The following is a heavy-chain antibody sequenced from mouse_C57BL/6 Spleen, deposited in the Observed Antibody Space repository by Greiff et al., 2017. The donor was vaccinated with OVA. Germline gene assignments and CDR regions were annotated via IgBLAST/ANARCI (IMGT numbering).Heavy chain of an antibody. D-gene: IGHD2-5*01. CDR1: GYTFTDYY. Sequence: VQLQQSGAELVRPGASVKLSCKASGYTFTDYYINWVKQRPGQGLEWIARIYPGSGNTYYNEKFKGKATLTAEKSSSTAYMQLSSLTSEDSAVYFCARDYSNFYFDYWGQGTTLTVSS. CDR3: ARDYSNFYFDY. V-gene: IGHV1-76*01. CDR2: IYPGSGNT. J-gene: IGHJ2*01.